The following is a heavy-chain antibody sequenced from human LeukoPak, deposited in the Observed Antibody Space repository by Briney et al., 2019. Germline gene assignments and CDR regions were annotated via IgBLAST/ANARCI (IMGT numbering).Heavy chain of an antibody. Sequence: SETLSLTCTVFGGSISSGDYYWSWIRQPPGKGLEWIGYIYYSGSTYYNPSLKSRVTISVDTSKNQFSLKLSSVTAADTAVYYCAREGYYYDSSGYSSYYFDYWGQGTLVTVSS. CDR1: GGSISSGDYY. CDR2: IYYSGST. J-gene: IGHJ4*02. D-gene: IGHD3-22*01. CDR3: AREGYYYDSSGYSSYYFDY. V-gene: IGHV4-30-4*01.